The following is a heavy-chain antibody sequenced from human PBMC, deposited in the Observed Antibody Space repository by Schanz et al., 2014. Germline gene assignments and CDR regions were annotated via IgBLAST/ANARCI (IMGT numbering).Heavy chain of an antibody. CDR2: INPGSGDT. CDR3: ARDDGFSSG. CDR1: GYIFIGYF. V-gene: IGHV1-2*02. Sequence: QGQLVESGGEVKKPGASVKVSCKASGYIFIGYFIHWVRQAPGQGLEWMGWINPGSGDTKYSPKFQGRVTMTRDTSITTAYMELNRLXYDDTAVYYCARDDGFSSGWGQGTLVTVSS. D-gene: IGHD6-19*01. J-gene: IGHJ4*02.